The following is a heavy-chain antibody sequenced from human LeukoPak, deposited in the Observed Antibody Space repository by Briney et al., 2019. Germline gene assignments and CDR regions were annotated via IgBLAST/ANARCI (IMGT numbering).Heavy chain of an antibody. CDR3: ARALRGAVGSDY. Sequence: GGSLRLSCAASGFTVSSNYMSWVRRAPGKGLEWVSVIYTGGSTSYADSVKGRFTISRDNPKNTLYLQMNSLRADDTAVYYCARALRGAVGSDYWGQGTLVTVSS. J-gene: IGHJ4*02. V-gene: IGHV3-53*01. CDR1: GFTVSSNY. D-gene: IGHD1-26*01. CDR2: IYTGGST.